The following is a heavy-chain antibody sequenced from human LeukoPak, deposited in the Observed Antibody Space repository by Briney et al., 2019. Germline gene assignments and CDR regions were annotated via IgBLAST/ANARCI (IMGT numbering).Heavy chain of an antibody. V-gene: IGHV3-7*01. CDR3: AKPDYGDYLDAFDI. Sequence: GGSLRLSCAASGFTFSSYWMSWVRQAPGKGLEWVAIIKQDGSEKYYVDSVKGRFTISRDNAKNSLYLQMNSLRAEDTAVYYCAKPDYGDYLDAFDIWGQGTMVTVSS. D-gene: IGHD4-17*01. CDR1: GFTFSSYW. J-gene: IGHJ3*02. CDR2: IKQDGSEK.